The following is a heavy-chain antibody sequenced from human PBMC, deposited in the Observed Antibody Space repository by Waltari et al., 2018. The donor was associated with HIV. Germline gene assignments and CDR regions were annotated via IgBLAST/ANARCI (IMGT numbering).Heavy chain of an antibody. V-gene: IGHV1-8*01. CDR2: SNPNSGNT. D-gene: IGHD4-17*01. Sequence: QVQLVQSGAEVKKPGASVKVSCKASGYTFTSYDINWVRQATGQGLEWMGWSNPNSGNTVYAQKFQGRVTMTRNTSISTAYMELSSLRSEDTAVYYCASRTVTTDYYYGMDVWGQGTTVTVSS. CDR3: ASRTVTTDYYYGMDV. CDR1: GYTFTSYD. J-gene: IGHJ6*02.